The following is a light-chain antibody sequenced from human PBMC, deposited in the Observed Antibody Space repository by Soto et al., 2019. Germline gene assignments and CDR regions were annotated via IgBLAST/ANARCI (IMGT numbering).Light chain of an antibody. J-gene: IGLJ2*01. CDR1: SSNIGSKT. Sequence: QSVLIQPPSVSGTPGQRVTISCSGSSSNIGSKTVNWFQQLPGTAPRLLIYSDNQRPSGVPDRFSGSRSGTSASLAISGLQSDDEADFYCGTWDSSLSVVVFGGGTKLTVL. CDR2: SDN. V-gene: IGLV1-44*01. CDR3: GTWDSSLSVVV.